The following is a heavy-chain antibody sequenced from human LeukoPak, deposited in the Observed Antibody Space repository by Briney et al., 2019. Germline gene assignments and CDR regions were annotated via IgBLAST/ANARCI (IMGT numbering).Heavy chain of an antibody. J-gene: IGHJ6*03. CDR1: GFTFDDYA. V-gene: IGHV3-9*01. D-gene: IGHD1-26*01. CDR3: ARDPYSGTYGDTYYYYMDV. CDR2: ISWNSGSI. Sequence: GGSLRLSCAASGFTFDDYAMRWVRQAPGKGLEWVSGISWNSGSIGYADSVKGRFTISRDNAKNSLYLQMNSLRAEDTAVYYCARDPYSGTYGDTYYYYMDVWGKGTTVTISS.